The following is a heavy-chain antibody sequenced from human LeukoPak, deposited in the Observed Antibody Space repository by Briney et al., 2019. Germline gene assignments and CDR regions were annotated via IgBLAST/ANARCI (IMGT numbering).Heavy chain of an antibody. CDR1: SYSISSGYY. J-gene: IGHJ4*02. D-gene: IGHD3-22*01. CDR3: VRGSGYFGEDFEY. CDR2: IYHSGST. Sequence: SETLSLTCTVSSYSISSGYYWGWIRQPPGKGLEWIGSIYHSGSTYYNPSLKSRVTISVDTSKNQFSLKLSSVTAADTAVYYCVRGSGYFGEDFEYWGQGTLVTVSS. V-gene: IGHV4-38-2*02.